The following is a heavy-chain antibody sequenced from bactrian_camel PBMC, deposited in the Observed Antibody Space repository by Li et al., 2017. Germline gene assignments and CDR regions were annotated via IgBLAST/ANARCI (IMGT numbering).Heavy chain of an antibody. D-gene: IGHD1*01. CDR1: NSTYRRSC. V-gene: IGHV3S55*01. J-gene: IGHJ4*01. CDR3: ALVERFWTNCPQTARPYPH. CDR2: LREDGTF. Sequence: HVQPVESGGDSVTAGGSLRLSCAVSNSTYRRSCMAWFRQAPGKEREAVAVLREDGTFRDADSMKGRVTSSVDNTQNILYVQMINMQPEDTAIYYCALVERFWTNCPQTARPYPHWGPGTQVTVS.